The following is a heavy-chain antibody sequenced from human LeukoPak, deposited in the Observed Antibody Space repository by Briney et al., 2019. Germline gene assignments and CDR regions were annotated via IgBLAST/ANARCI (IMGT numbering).Heavy chain of an antibody. CDR2: ISGSGGST. V-gene: IGHV3-23*01. D-gene: IGHD2-8*01. CDR3: AKQYIVLMVYAS. J-gene: IGHJ4*02. CDR1: GFTFSSYA. Sequence: GGSLRLSCAASGFTFSSYAMCWVRQAPGKGLEWVSAISGSGGSTYYADSVKGRFTISRDNSKNTLYPQMNSLRAEDTAVYYCAKQYIVLMVYASWGQGTLVTVSS.